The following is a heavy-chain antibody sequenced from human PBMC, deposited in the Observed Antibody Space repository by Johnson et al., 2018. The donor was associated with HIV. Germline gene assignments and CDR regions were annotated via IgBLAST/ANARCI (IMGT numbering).Heavy chain of an antibody. Sequence: QVQLVESGGGLVKPGGSLRLSCAASGFTFSDYYMSWIRQAPGKGLEWVAVISYDGSNKYYADSVKGRFTISRDNSKNTLYLQMNSLRAEDTAVYYCARASVSSPRYSSSSDDAFDIWGQGTMVTVSS. D-gene: IGHD6-6*01. CDR3: ARASVSSPRYSSSSDDAFDI. V-gene: IGHV3-30*03. J-gene: IGHJ3*02. CDR2: ISYDGSNK. CDR1: GFTFSDYY.